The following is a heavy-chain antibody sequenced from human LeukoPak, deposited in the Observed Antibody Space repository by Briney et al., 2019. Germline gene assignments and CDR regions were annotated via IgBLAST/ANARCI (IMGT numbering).Heavy chain of an antibody. CDR1: GGSISGYY. D-gene: IGHD3-10*01. CDR2: IYTSGST. J-gene: IGHJ4*02. CDR3: ARQYYYGSGSYLFDY. V-gene: IGHV4-4*09. Sequence: SETLSLTCTVSGGSISGYYWSWIRQPPGKGLEWIGYIYTSGSTNYNPSLKSRVTISIDTSKNQFSLKLSSVTAADTAVYYCARQYYYGSGSYLFDYWGQGTLVTVSS.